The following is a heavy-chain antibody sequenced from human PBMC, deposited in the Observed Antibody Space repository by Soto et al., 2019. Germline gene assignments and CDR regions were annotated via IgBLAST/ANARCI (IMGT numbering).Heavy chain of an antibody. Sequence: QVQLVESGGGVVQPGRSLSVSWAASGFSFSGYAMHWVRQAPGKGLEWVAFISYDGSNDYYADFVKGRFAISRDDSKNTLHLQMNSLRAEDTAVYYCAKERTGYYIENCGQGTLVTVSS. V-gene: IGHV3-30*18. CDR2: ISYDGSND. CDR1: GFSFSGYA. D-gene: IGHD3-9*01. J-gene: IGHJ4*02. CDR3: AKERTGYYIEN.